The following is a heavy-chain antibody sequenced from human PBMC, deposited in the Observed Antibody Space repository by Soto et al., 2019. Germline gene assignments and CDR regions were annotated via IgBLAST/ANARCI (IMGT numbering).Heavy chain of an antibody. CDR1: GFTFSNAW. CDR2: IKSKTDGGTT. V-gene: IGHV3-15*07. J-gene: IGHJ4*02. Sequence: EVQLVESGGGLVKPGGSLRLSCAASGFTFSNAWMNWVRQAPGKGLEWVGRIKSKTDGGTTDYAAPVKGRFTISRDDSKNTLYLKMNSLKTEDTAVYYCTTDPIRQRLVWVGGQGTLVTVSS. D-gene: IGHD6-13*01. CDR3: TTDPIRQRLVWV.